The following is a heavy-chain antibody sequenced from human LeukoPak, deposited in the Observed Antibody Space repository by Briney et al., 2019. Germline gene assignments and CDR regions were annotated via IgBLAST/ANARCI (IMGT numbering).Heavy chain of an antibody. CDR1: GFTVSSNY. D-gene: IGHD6-6*01. J-gene: IGHJ3*02. Sequence: GGSLRLSCAASGFTVSSNYMSWVRQAPGKGLGWVSVIYSGGSTYYADSVKGRFTISRDNSKNTLYLQMNSLRAEDTAVYYCARDERFEYSSSSYAFDIWGQGTMVTVSS. CDR3: ARDERFEYSSSSYAFDI. V-gene: IGHV3-66*02. CDR2: IYSGGST.